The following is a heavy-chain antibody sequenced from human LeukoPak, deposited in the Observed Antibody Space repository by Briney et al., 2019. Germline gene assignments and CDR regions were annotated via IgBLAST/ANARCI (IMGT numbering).Heavy chain of an antibody. D-gene: IGHD6-13*01. J-gene: IGHJ5*02. CDR2: FYYSGST. CDR3: ASMIYSSSMYNWFDH. V-gene: IGHV4-59*01. Sequence: SETLSLTCTVSGGSISSYYWSWIRQPPGKGLEWIGYFYYSGSTNYNPSLKSRVTISVDTSKNQLSLKLSSVTAADTAVYYCASMIYSSSMYNWFDHWGQGTLVTVSS. CDR1: GGSISSYY.